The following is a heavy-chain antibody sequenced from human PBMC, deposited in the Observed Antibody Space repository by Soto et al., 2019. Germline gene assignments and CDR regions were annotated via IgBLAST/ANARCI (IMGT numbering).Heavy chain of an antibody. V-gene: IGHV3-30-3*01. Sequence: QVQLVESGGGVVQPGRSLRLSCAASGFTFSTHAMHWVRQAPGKGLECVAIVSFDGSNKYYADSVKGRFTISIDNSKNTLYLQMSGLTLEDTAVYYCARDQTGITTTGGGRIDHWGQGTLVTVSS. J-gene: IGHJ4*02. CDR1: GFTFSTHA. CDR3: ARDQTGITTTGGGRIDH. CDR2: VSFDGSNK. D-gene: IGHD1-20*01.